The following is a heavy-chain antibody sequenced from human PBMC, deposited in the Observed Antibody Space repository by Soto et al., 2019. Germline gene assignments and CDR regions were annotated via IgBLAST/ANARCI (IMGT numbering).Heavy chain of an antibody. J-gene: IGHJ5*02. CDR2: IIPIFGTA. CDR1: GGTFSSYA. V-gene: IGHV1-69*13. D-gene: IGHD3-22*01. Sequence: GASVKVSCKASGGTFSSYAISWVRQAPGQGLEWMGGIIPIFGTANYAQKFQGRVTITADESTSTAYMELSSLRSEDTAVYYCARDLRYYYDSSGSNWFDPWGQGTLVTVPS. CDR3: ARDLRYYYDSSGSNWFDP.